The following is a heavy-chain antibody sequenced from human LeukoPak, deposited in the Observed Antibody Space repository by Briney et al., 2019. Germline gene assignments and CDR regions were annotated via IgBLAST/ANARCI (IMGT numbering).Heavy chain of an antibody. CDR2: ISTDGYTT. V-gene: IGHV3-74*01. CDR3: VVGGSPGY. Sequence: GGSLRLSCAASGLAFGAYKMHWVRQAPRKGLVWVSRISTDGYTTDYADFVQGRFTASRDNTKNTWSLEMNSLRAEDTAVYYCVVGGSPGYWGQGTLVTVSS. CDR1: GLAFGAYK. J-gene: IGHJ4*02. D-gene: IGHD2-15*01.